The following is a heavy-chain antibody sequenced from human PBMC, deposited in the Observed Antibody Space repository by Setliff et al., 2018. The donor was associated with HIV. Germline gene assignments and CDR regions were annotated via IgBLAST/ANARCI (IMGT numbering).Heavy chain of an antibody. D-gene: IGHD2-15*01. CDR3: ARRKYCSGGSCYSADGALDI. V-gene: IGHV1-2*02. CDR1: GYSFSDYY. CDR2: ISPKYGGK. Sequence: ASVKVSCKASGYSFSDYYIHWVRQAPGHGSQWMGWISPKYGGKNYAQNFQGRVTKTRVTFNSTTYMELSRLRSDDTGVYYRARRKYCSGGSCYSADGALDIWGQGTMVTVSS. J-gene: IGHJ3*02.